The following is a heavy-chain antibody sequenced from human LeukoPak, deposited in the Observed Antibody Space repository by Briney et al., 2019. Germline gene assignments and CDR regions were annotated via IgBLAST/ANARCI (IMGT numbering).Heavy chain of an antibody. V-gene: IGHV3-48*02. CDR1: GFTFSSYD. J-gene: IGHJ4*02. CDR3: ARDPLAYYYGSGIDY. Sequence: PGGSLRLSCAASGFTFSSYDMNWVRQAPGKGLEWVSSISSSGSSIYYTDSVKGRFTMSRDNAKNSLYLQMNSLRDEDTAVYYCARDPLAYYYGSGIDYWGQGILVTVSS. D-gene: IGHD3-10*01. CDR2: ISSSGSSI.